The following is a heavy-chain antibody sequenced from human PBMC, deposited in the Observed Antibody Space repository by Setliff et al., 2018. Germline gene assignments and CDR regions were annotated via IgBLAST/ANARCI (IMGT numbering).Heavy chain of an antibody. CDR2: IIPIFGTA. Sequence: ASVKVSCKASGYTFTTYTMNWVRQAPGQGLEWMGRIIPIFGTANYAQKFQGRVTITADKSTSTAYMELSSLRSEDTAVYYCARVTMIVLSRRAFDIWGQGTMVTVSS. CDR3: ARVTMIVLSRRAFDI. J-gene: IGHJ3*02. CDR1: GYTFTTYT. D-gene: IGHD3-22*01. V-gene: IGHV1-69*08.